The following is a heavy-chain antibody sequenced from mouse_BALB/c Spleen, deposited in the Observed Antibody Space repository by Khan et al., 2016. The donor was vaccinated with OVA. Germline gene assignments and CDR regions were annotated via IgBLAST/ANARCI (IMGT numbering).Heavy chain of an antibody. Sequence: QIQLVQSGPELKKPGETVKISCKASGYTFTKSGMNWVKRAPGKGLKWMGWINTYTGEPTYADDFKGRFAFSLETSASTAYLQINNLKNEDTATYFCARPPYFSYVMDNWGQGTSVTVSS. V-gene: IGHV9-3-1*01. D-gene: IGHD2-10*01. CDR2: INTYTGEP. CDR3: ARPPYFSYVMDN. J-gene: IGHJ4*01. CDR1: GYTFTKSG.